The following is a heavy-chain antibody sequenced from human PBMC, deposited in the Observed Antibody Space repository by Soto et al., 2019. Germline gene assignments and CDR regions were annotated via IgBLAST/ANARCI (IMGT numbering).Heavy chain of an antibody. Sequence: SETLSLTCAVYGGSFSGYYWSWIRQPPGKGLEWIGEINHSGSTNYNPSLKSRVTISVDTSKNQFSLKLSSVTAADTAVYYCARGAYSYDSSGYCVHYFDYWGQGTLVTVSS. J-gene: IGHJ4*02. CDR1: GGSFSGYY. D-gene: IGHD3-22*01. CDR2: INHSGST. V-gene: IGHV4-34*01. CDR3: ARGAYSYDSSGYCVHYFDY.